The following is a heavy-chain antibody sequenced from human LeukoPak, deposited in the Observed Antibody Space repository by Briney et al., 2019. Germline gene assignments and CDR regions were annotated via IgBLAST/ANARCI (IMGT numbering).Heavy chain of an antibody. D-gene: IGHD5-12*01. J-gene: IGHJ4*02. V-gene: IGHV3-23*01. CDR2: ISGSGGST. CDR3: AKDGDSGPNFDY. Sequence: PGRSLRLSCSASGFTFSSYAMSWVRQAPGKGLEWVSAISGSGGSTYYADSVKGRFTISRDNSKNTLYLQMNSLRAEDTAVYYCAKDGDSGPNFDYWGQGTLVTVSS. CDR1: GFTFSSYA.